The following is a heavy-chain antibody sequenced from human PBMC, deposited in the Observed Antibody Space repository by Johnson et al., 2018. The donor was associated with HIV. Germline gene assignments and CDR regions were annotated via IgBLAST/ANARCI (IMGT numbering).Heavy chain of an antibody. V-gene: IGHV3-30-3*01. CDR1: GFSFSIYA. CDR2: ISYDGSNK. CDR3: ATQGGTTSFDI. J-gene: IGHJ3*02. Sequence: QVQLVESGGGVVQPGRSMRLSCAASGFSFSIYAMHWVRQAPGKGLEWVALISYDGSNKYYADSVKGRFTISRDNSKNTLYLQMNSLRAEDTAVYYCATQGGTTSFDIWGQGTMVTVSS. D-gene: IGHD1-7*01.